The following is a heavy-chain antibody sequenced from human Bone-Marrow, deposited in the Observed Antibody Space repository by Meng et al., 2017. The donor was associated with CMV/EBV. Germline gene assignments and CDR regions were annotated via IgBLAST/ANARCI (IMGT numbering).Heavy chain of an antibody. Sequence: ASVKVSCKASGYTFTSYGISWVRQAPGQGLEWMGWISAYNGNTNYAQKLQGRVTMTTDTSTSTAYMELRSLRSDDTAVYYCARGPDSYCSSTSCPWADLEYWVQGTLVTVSS. CDR3: ARGPDSYCSSTSCPWADLEY. V-gene: IGHV1-18*01. CDR1: GYTFTSYG. J-gene: IGHJ4*02. CDR2: ISAYNGNT. D-gene: IGHD2-2*01.